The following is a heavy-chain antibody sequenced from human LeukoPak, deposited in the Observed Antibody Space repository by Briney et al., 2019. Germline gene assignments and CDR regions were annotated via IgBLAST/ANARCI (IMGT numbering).Heavy chain of an antibody. Sequence: SETLSLTRTVSGGSISSSSYYWGWIRQPPGKGLEWIGSIYYSGSTYYNPSLKSRVTISVDTSKNQFSLKLSSVTAADTAVYYCARGGSTSYWNYYYYYMDVWGKGTTVTVS. CDR2: IYYSGST. CDR1: GGSISSSSYY. CDR3: ARGGSTSYWNYYYYYMDV. V-gene: IGHV4-39*07. J-gene: IGHJ6*03. D-gene: IGHD2-2*01.